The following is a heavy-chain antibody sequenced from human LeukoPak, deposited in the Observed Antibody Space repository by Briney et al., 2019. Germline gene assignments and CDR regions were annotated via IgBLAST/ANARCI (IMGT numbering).Heavy chain of an antibody. CDR2: ISYDGSNK. V-gene: IGHV3-30*18. CDR3: AKDRHNKYQLPRYYYYYGMDV. CDR1: GFTFSSYG. D-gene: IGHD2-2*01. J-gene: IGHJ6*02. Sequence: GGSLRLSWAASGFTFSSYGMHWVRQAPGKGLEWVAVISYDGSNKYYADSVKGRFTISRDNSKNTLYLQMNSLRAEDTAVYYCAKDRHNKYQLPRYYYYYGMDVWGQGTTVTVSS.